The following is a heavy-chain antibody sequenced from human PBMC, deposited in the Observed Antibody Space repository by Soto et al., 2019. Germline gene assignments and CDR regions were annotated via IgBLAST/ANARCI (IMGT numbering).Heavy chain of an antibody. J-gene: IGHJ3*02. CDR3: ANPGGVAAAGTDDAFDI. D-gene: IGHD6-13*01. Sequence: EVQLLESGGGLVQPGGSLRLSCAASGFTFSSYAMSWVRQAPGKGLEWVSAISGSGGSTYYPDSVKGRFTISRDNSKNTLYLQMNSLRAEDTAVYYCANPGGVAAAGTDDAFDIWGQGTMVTVSS. V-gene: IGHV3-23*01. CDR2: ISGSGGST. CDR1: GFTFSSYA.